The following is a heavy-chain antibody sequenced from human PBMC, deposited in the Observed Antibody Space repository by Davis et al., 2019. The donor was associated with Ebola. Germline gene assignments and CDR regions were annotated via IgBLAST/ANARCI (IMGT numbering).Heavy chain of an antibody. CDR2: IYYSGST. CDR3: ARDRFLEWSRAFDI. D-gene: IGHD3-3*01. V-gene: IGHV4-39*07. CDR1: GGSISSYY. Sequence: SETLSLTCTVSGGSISSYYWGWIRQPPGKGLEWIGSIYYSGSTYYNPSLKSRVTISVDTSKNQFSLKLSSVTAADTAVYYCARDRFLEWSRAFDIWGQGTMVTVSS. J-gene: IGHJ3*02.